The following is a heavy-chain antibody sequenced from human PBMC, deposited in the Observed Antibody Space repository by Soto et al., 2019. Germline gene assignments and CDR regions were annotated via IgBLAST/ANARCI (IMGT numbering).Heavy chain of an antibody. CDR2: LRSSGSTI. V-gene: IGHV3-48*03. D-gene: IGHD1-26*01. CDR3: AYGGSCDY. CDR1: GFSFNTSE. J-gene: IGHJ4*02. Sequence: EVQLVESGGGLVQPGGSLRLSCAASGFSFNTSEMNWVRQAPGKGLEWVSYLRSSGSTIYYADSVKGRFTVSRENGKNSLYLQMTSLRAEDTAVYYCAYGGSCDYWGLGTQVTVSS.